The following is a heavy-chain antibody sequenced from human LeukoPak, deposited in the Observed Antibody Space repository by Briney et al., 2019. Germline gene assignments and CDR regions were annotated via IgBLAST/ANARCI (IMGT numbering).Heavy chain of an antibody. CDR3: ARAAVRGLIYWFDP. Sequence: TGGSLRLSCAASGFTFSSYAMSWVRQAPGKGLEWVSAISGSGGSTYYADSVKGRFTISRDNSKNTLYLQMGSLRADDMAVYYCARAAVRGLIYWFDPWGQGTLVTVSS. CDR2: ISGSGGST. D-gene: IGHD3-10*01. J-gene: IGHJ5*02. CDR1: GFTFSSYA. V-gene: IGHV3-23*01.